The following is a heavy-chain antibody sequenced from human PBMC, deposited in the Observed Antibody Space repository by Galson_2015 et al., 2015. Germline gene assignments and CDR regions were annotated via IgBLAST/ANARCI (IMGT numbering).Heavy chain of an antibody. V-gene: IGHV3-66*02. Sequence: SLRLSCAASGFSVISSYMTWVRQGPGKGLEWVSAIYSGGDKKYAGSVHGRFTISTDNVENTLFLQHTDLRPEDTAIYYCARDSDRGDGGMDVWGQGTTVIVSS. CDR3: ARDSDRGDGGMDV. D-gene: IGHD3-10*01. CDR2: IYSGGDK. CDR1: GFSVISSY. J-gene: IGHJ6*02.